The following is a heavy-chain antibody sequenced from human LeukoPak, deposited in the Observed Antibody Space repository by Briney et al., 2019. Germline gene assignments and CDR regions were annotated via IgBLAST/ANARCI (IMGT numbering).Heavy chain of an antibody. Sequence: ASVKVSCKASGYTFTTYDINWVRQATGQGLEWLGWMSPNSGNTGYAQKFQGRVTVTRNISITTAYMELTNLRSEDTAVYYCARVAGNCGGDCYRLLYWGQGTLVTASS. J-gene: IGHJ4*02. CDR2: MSPNSGNT. V-gene: IGHV1-8*01. D-gene: IGHD2-21*01. CDR1: GYTFTTYD. CDR3: ARVAGNCGGDCYRLLY.